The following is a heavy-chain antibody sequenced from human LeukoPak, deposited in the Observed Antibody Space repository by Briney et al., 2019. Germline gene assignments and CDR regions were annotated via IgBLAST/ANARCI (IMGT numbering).Heavy chain of an antibody. Sequence: GGSLRLSCVGSGFSFISVWLNWVRQTPGKGLEWVANMKQDGSEKYYVDSVKGRFTVSRDNAKNTLYLQVNNLRAEDTAVYYCARGPNSNWSGLDFWGQGTLLTVSS. J-gene: IGHJ4*02. CDR3: ARGPNSNWSGLDF. V-gene: IGHV3-7*01. CDR2: MKQDGSEK. D-gene: IGHD6-6*01. CDR1: GFSFISVW.